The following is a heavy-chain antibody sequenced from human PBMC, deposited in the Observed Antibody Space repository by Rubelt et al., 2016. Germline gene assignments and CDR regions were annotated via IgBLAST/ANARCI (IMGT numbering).Heavy chain of an antibody. Sequence: QVTLRESGPALVKPTQTLTLTCTFSGFSLSTSGMCVSWIRQPPGKALEWLALIDWDDDKYSSTSLKTRLTISKDTPKNQVFLTRTNMDPVDTATYYCARIAVAGTGFDYWGQGTLVTVSS. CDR3: ARIAVAGTGFDY. CDR1: GFSLSTSGMC. D-gene: IGHD6-19*01. V-gene: IGHV2-70*01. J-gene: IGHJ4*02. CDR2: IDWDDDK.